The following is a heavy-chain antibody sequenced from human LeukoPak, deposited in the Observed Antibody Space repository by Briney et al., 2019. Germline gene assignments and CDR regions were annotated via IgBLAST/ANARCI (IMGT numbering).Heavy chain of an antibody. J-gene: IGHJ4*02. CDR3: ARGLTVKGGYFDY. CDR2: ISYDGSKK. V-gene: IGHV3-30*04. Sequence: GGSLRLSCAASGFTFSSYAMSWVRQAPGKGLEWVAVISYDGSKKYYADSVKGRFTISRDNAKNSLYLQMNSLRAEDTAVYYCARGLTVKGGYFDYWGQGTLVTVSS. CDR1: GFTFSSYA. D-gene: IGHD4-11*01.